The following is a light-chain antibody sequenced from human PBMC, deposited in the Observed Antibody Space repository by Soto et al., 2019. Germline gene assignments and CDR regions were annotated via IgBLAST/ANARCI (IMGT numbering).Light chain of an antibody. CDR1: SSNIGARSD. V-gene: IGLV1-40*01. J-gene: IGLJ2*01. Sequence: QSVLTQPPSVSGAPGQRVTISCTGSSSNIGARSDVHWYQQLPGTAPKLLIYGNTHRPSGVPDRFSGSKSGTSASLAITGLQAEDEADYYCQSSDSSLSGSVVFGGGTKLTVL. CDR3: QSSDSSLSGSVV. CDR2: GNT.